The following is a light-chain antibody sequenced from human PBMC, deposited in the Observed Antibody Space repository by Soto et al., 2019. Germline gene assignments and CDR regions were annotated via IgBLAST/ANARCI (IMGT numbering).Light chain of an antibody. J-gene: IGKJ1*01. V-gene: IGKV2-28*01. CDR3: MQALKSWT. CDR1: QSLLHSNGYNY. CDR2: LGS. Sequence: DIVVTQSPLSLSVTPGEPASISCRSSQSLLHSNGYNYLDWYLQKPGQSPQLLIYLGSNRASGVPDRFSGSGSGTDFTLKITRVEAEDAGVYYCMQALKSWTFGQGTKVDIK.